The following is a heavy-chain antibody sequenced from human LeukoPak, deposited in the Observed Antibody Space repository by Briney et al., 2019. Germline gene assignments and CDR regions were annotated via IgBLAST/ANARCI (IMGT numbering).Heavy chain of an antibody. Sequence: ASVKVSCKASGYTFTGYYMHWVRQAPGQGLEWMGWINPNSGGTNYAQKFQGRVTMTRDTSIRTAYMELSRLRSDDTAVYYCARIYYYDSSGHPAAFDIWGQGTMVTVSS. CDR3: ARIYYYDSSGHPAAFDI. J-gene: IGHJ3*02. CDR2: INPNSGGT. D-gene: IGHD3-22*01. CDR1: GYTFTGYY. V-gene: IGHV1-2*02.